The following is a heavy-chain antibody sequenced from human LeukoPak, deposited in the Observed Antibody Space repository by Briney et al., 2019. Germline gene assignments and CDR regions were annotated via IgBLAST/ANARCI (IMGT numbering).Heavy chain of an antibody. V-gene: IGHV3-30*04. J-gene: IGHJ5*02. CDR1: GFTFSSYS. CDR3: AATLYCSGRSCYSNAPFDP. CDR2: ISYDGSNK. Sequence: GGSLRLSCAASGFTFSSYSMHWVRQAPGKGLEWVAVISYDGSNKYYADSVKGRFTISRDNAKNSLYLQMNSLRAEDTALYYCAATLYCSGRSCYSNAPFDPWGQGTLVTVSS. D-gene: IGHD2-15*01.